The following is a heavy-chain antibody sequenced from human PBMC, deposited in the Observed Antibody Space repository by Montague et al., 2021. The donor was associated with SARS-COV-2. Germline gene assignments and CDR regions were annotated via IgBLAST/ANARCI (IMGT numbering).Heavy chain of an antibody. D-gene: IGHD4-23*01. CDR1: GGSVSSRSYY. Sequence: SETLSLTCTVSGGSVSSRSYYWGWIRQPPGKGLEWIGSIYYSGSTHYNPSLKSRVTISVDTSKNQSSLKLSSVPAADTAVYYCARRSDYGGPRFDYWGQGTLVSVSS. CDR3: ARRSDYGGPRFDY. J-gene: IGHJ4*02. CDR2: IYYSGST. V-gene: IGHV4-39*01.